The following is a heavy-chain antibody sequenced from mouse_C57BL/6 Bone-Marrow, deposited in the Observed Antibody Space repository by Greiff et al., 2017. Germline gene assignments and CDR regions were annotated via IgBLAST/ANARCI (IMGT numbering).Heavy chain of an antibody. CDR3: ARGASVVARYFDD. CDR2: IYTRNGYT. Sequence: EVQLQQSGAELVRPGSSVKMSCKTSGYTFTSYGITWVKQRPGQGLEWIGDIYTRNGYTEYNEKFKGKATLTSDTSSSTAYMQLSSLTSEDSAVYFCARGASVVARYFDDWGKGTTVTVSS. CDR1: GYTFTSYG. D-gene: IGHD1-1*01. J-gene: IGHJ1*03. V-gene: IGHV1-58*01.